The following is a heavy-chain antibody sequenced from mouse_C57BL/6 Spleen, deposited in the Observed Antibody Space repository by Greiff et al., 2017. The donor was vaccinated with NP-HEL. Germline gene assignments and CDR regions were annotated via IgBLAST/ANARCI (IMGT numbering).Heavy chain of an antibody. CDR3: ARRDSSAWFAY. D-gene: IGHD3-2*02. CDR1: GYTFTSYW. V-gene: IGHV1-61*01. CDR2: IYPSDSET. Sequence: QVQLQQPGAELVRPGSSVKLSCKASGYTFTSYWMDWVKQRPGQGLEWIGNIYPSDSETPYNQKFKDKATLTVEKSTSTAYMQLSSLTSEDSAVYYCARRDSSAWFAYWGQGTLVTVSA. J-gene: IGHJ3*01.